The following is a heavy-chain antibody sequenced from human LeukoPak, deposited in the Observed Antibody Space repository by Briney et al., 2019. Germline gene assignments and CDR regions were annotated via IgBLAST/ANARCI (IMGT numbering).Heavy chain of an antibody. V-gene: IGHV3-48*04. D-gene: IGHD5-24*01. CDR1: GFTFSSYS. Sequence: GGSLRLSCAASGFTFSSYSMNWVRQAPGKGLEWVSYISSSSSTIYYADSVKGRFTISRDNAKNSLYPQMNSLRAEDTAVYYCAREDGYNFWGQGTLVTVSS. CDR2: ISSSSSTI. CDR3: AREDGYNF. J-gene: IGHJ4*02.